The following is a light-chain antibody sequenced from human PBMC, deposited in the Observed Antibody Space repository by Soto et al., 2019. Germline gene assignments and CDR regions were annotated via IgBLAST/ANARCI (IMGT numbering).Light chain of an antibody. CDR2: EVN. Sequence: QSVLTQPPSASGSPGQSVTISCTGTSSDVGGYNYVSWYQQHRGKVPKHMVYEVNKRPSGVPDRFSGSKSGNTASLTVSGVQADDEADYYCTSYAGGNNVFGTGTKLTVL. CDR3: TSYAGGNNV. J-gene: IGLJ1*01. CDR1: SSDVGGYNY. V-gene: IGLV2-8*01.